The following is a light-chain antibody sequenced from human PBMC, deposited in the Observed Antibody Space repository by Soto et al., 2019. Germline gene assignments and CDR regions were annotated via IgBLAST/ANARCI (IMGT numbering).Light chain of an antibody. CDR3: QQHGSLPWT. CDR2: GAS. Sequence: DIVLTQSPGTLSLSPGERASLSCRASQTINNDYLAWFQQRPGQPPRLLIYGASIRATGIPDRFGGGGSGADFNFTITRVEPEDFAVYFCQQHGSLPWTFGLGTRVDIK. V-gene: IGKV3-20*01. CDR1: QTINNDY. J-gene: IGKJ1*01.